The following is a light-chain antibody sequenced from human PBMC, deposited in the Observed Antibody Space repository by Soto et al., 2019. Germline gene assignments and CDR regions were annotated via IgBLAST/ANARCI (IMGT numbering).Light chain of an antibody. J-gene: IGLJ1*01. CDR2: GVN. Sequence: SVLPQPASVSGSPGQSITISCTGTVSDVGGYDSVSWYQQHPGRAPKLIIYGVNNRPSGVSNRFSASKSADTASLTISGLQAEDEANYYCCSYTTSTTYVFGTGTKVTVL. CDR1: VSDVGGYDS. CDR3: CSYTTSTTYV. V-gene: IGLV2-14*03.